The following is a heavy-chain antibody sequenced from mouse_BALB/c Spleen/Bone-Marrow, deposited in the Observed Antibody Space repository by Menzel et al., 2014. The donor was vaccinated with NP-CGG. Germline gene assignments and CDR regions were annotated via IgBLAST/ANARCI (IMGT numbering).Heavy chain of an antibody. D-gene: IGHD2-10*02. CDR2: IDPENGDT. J-gene: IGHJ2*01. CDR1: GFNIKDYY. Sequence: VQLQQSGAELVRPGASVKLSCTASGFNIKDYYMHWVKQRPEQGLEWIGWIDPENGDTEYAPKFQGKATMTADTSSNTAYLQLSSLTAEDTAVHYCNEGYGNYGYWSQGTTLKVSS. V-gene: IGHV14-4*02. CDR3: NEGYGNYGY.